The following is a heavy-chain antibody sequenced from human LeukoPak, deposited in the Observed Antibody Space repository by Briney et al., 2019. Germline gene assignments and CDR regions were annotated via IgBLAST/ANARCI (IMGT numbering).Heavy chain of an antibody. D-gene: IGHD6-6*01. Sequence: PGRSLRLSCTASGFTFGDYALTWVRQAPGKGLEWVGFIRSKAYDGTTEYGASVKGRFTISRDDSKSIAYLEMNSLKTEDTAVYYCREYSRLSDYGMDVCGQGTTVTVSS. V-gene: IGHV3-49*04. CDR1: GFTFGDYA. CDR3: REYSRLSDYGMDV. J-gene: IGHJ6*02. CDR2: IRSKAYDGTT.